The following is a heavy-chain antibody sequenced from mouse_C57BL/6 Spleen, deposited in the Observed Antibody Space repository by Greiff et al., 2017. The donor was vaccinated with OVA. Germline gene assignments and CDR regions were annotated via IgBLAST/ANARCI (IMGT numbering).Heavy chain of an antibody. CDR2: INYDGSST. J-gene: IGHJ1*03. CDR3: ARDEVANFWYFDV. CDR1: GFTFSDYY. V-gene: IGHV5-16*01. Sequence: EVQLQESEGGLVQPGSSMKLSCTASGFTFSDYYMAWVRQVPEKGLEWVANINYDGSSTYYLDSLKSRFIISRDNAKNILYLQMSSLKSEDTATYYCARDEVANFWYFDVWGTGTTVTVSS. D-gene: IGHD4-1*01.